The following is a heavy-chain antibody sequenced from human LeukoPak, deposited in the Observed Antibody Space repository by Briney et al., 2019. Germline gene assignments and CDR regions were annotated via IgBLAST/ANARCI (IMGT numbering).Heavy chain of an antibody. CDR3: ARTMYSSSWYYYYGMDV. D-gene: IGHD6-13*01. V-gene: IGHV4-39*01. Sequence: PSETLSLTCTVSGGSISSSSYSWGWIRQPPGKGLEWIGSIYYSGSTYYNPSLKSRVTISVDTSKNQFSLKLSSVTAADTAVYYCARTMYSSSWYYYYGMDVWGQGTTVTVSS. CDR1: GGSISSSSYS. J-gene: IGHJ6*02. CDR2: IYYSGST.